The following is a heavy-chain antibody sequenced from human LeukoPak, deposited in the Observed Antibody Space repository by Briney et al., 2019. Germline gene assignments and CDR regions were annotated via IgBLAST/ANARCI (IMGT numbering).Heavy chain of an antibody. CDR3: ARGRGYYDSSGYYYRPLFDY. D-gene: IGHD3-22*01. Sequence: SETLSLTCAVYGGSFSSYYWSWIRQPPGKGLEWIGEINHSGSTNYNPSLKSRVTISVDTSKNQFSLKLSSVTAADTAVYYCARGRGYYDSSGYYYRPLFDYWGQGTLVTVSS. J-gene: IGHJ4*02. CDR2: INHSGST. CDR1: GGSFSSYY. V-gene: IGHV4-34*01.